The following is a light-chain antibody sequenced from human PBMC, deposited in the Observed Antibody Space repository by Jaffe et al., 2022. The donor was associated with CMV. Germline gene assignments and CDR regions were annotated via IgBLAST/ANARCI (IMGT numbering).Light chain of an antibody. CDR2: SNN. Sequence: QSVLTQSPSASGTPGQRVTISCSGSSFNIGRNTVNWYQQLPGTAPKLLIYSNNQRPSGVPDRFSGSESGTSASLAISGLQSEDEADYYCAAWDDSLNGPVFGGGTKLTVL. J-gene: IGLJ3*02. CDR1: SFNIGRNT. V-gene: IGLV1-44*01. CDR3: AAWDDSLNGPV.